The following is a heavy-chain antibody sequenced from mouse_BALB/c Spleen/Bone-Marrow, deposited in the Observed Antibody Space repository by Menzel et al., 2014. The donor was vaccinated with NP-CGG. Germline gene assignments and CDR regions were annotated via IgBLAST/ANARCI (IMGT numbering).Heavy chain of an antibody. V-gene: IGHV14-3*02. CDR3: ALYYYGSSGFAY. D-gene: IGHD1-1*01. J-gene: IGHJ3*01. CDR1: GFNIKYTY. CDR2: IDPANGNT. Sequence: VQLQQSGAELVKPGASVKLSCTASGFNIKYTYMHWVKQRPEQGLEWIGRIDPANGNTKYDPKFQGKATITADTSSNTAYLQLSSLTSEDTAVYYCALYYYGSSGFAYWGQGTLVTVSA.